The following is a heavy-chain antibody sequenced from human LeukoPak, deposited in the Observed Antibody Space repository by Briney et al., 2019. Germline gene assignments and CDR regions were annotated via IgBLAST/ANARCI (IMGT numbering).Heavy chain of an antibody. V-gene: IGHV3-21*01. D-gene: IGHD1-14*01. CDR1: GFTFSSYS. CDR2: ISSSSYI. Sequence: PGGSLRLSCAASGFTFSSYSMNWVRQAPGKGLEWVSSISSSSYIYYADSVKGRFTISRDNAKNSLYLQMNSLRAEDTAVYYCAKSGKNPGYFDYWGQGTLVTVSS. J-gene: IGHJ4*02. CDR3: AKSGKNPGYFDY.